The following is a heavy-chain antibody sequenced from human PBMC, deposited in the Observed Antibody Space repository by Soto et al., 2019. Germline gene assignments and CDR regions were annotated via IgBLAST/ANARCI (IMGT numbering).Heavy chain of an antibody. CDR3: ARASNHFITDLNWFDP. V-gene: IGHV1-8*01. D-gene: IGHD3-22*01. CDR2: MNPNNGNT. CDR1: GYTFTNYD. J-gene: IGHJ5*02. Sequence: ASVKVSCKASGYTFTNYDGNWVRQAPGQGLEWMGWMNPNNGNTGYEQKFQGRVTMTRRTTISTAYMELSSLRSEDTAVYYCARASNHFITDLNWFDPWGQGTLVTVSP.